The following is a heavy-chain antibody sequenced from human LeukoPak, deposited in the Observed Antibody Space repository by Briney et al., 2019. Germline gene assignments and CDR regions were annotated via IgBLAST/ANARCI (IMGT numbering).Heavy chain of an antibody. CDR1: GFTFSSYA. V-gene: IGHV3-30-3*01. CDR2: ISYDGSKK. Sequence: GGSLRLSCAASGFTFSSYAMHWVRQAPGKGLEWVAVISYDGSKKYYADSVKGRLTISRDKSKNTLYLQMNSLRAEDTAVYYCARGRIYDSGTYYLYYYYAMDVWGQGTTVTVSS. CDR3: ARGRIYDSGTYYLYYYYAMDV. D-gene: IGHD3-10*01. J-gene: IGHJ6*02.